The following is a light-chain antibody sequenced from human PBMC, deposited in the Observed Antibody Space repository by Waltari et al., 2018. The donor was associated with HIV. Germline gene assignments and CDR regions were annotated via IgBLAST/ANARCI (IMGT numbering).Light chain of an antibody. CDR1: ENINTF. J-gene: IGKJ3*01. Sequence: DIQVTRSPSSLSASVGDRVTIICRTSENINTFLNWFQQKPGKIPRLLIYGASRLESGVPSRFSGTGSGTDFTLTISGLQPEDFATYYCLQGYSSILTFGPGTKVEVK. CDR3: LQGYSSILT. CDR2: GAS. V-gene: IGKV1-39*01.